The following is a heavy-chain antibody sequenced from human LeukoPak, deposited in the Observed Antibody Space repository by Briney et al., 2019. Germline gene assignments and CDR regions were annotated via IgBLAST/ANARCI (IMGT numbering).Heavy chain of an antibody. V-gene: IGHV3-30*18. CDR2: ISYDGSNK. CDR3: AKDQASGYSSSWYLGY. CDR1: GFPFTTYN. J-gene: IGHJ4*02. D-gene: IGHD6-13*01. Sequence: GGSLRLSCAVSGFPFTTYNMNWVRQAPGKGLEWVAVISYDGSNKYYADSVKGRFTISRDNSKNTLYLQMNSLRAEDTAVYYCAKDQASGYSSSWYLGYWGQGTLVTVSS.